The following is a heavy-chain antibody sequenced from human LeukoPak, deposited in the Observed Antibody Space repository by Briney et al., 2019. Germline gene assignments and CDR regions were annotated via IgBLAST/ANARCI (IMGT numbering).Heavy chain of an antibody. D-gene: IGHD1-26*01. J-gene: IGHJ3*02. CDR2: INPNSGGT. CDR1: GYTFTGYY. V-gene: IGHV1-2*06. CDR3: ARVVRGATSAFDI. Sequence: ASVKVSCKASGYTFTGYYMHWVRQAPGQGLEWMGRINPNSGGTNYAQKFQGRVTMTRDTSISTAYMELSKLRFDDTAVYYCARVVRGATSAFDIWGQGTMVTVSS.